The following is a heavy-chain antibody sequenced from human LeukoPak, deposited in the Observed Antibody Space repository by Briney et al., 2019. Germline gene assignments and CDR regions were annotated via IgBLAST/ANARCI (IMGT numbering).Heavy chain of an antibody. Sequence: ASVKVSCKASAYTFTSYDINWVRQAPGQGLEWMGWIRAYNGNTKYGQKFQGRVTMTTDTSTSTAYMELRSLRSDDTAVYYCASYTATNAFDIWGQGTMVTVSS. D-gene: IGHD5-18*01. CDR2: IRAYNGNT. CDR1: AYTFTSYD. J-gene: IGHJ3*02. CDR3: ASYTATNAFDI. V-gene: IGHV1-18*01.